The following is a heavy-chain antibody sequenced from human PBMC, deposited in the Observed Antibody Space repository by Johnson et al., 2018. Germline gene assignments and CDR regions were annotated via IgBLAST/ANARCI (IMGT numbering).Heavy chain of an antibody. CDR2: IYTSGNT. Sequence: QVQLQESGPGLVKPSQTLSLTCTVSGGSISSGSYYWSWTRQPAGKGLEWIGRIYTSGNTKYNPSLKSRVTISVDTSKNQFPLKLSSLTAADTAVYYCARDPVGITIFGVVRPELDGGHWGQGTLVTVSS. CDR1: GGSISSGSYY. J-gene: IGHJ1*01. CDR3: ARDPVGITIFGVVRPELDGGH. D-gene: IGHD3-3*01. V-gene: IGHV4-61*02.